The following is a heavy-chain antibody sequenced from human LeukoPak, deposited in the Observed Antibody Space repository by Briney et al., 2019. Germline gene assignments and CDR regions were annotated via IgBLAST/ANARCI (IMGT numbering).Heavy chain of an antibody. V-gene: IGHV4-31*03. Sequence: SETLSLTCTVSGGSISSGGYYWSWIRQHPGKGLEWIGYIYYSGSTYYNPSLKSRVTISVDTSKNQFPLKLSSVTAADTAVYYCARHDYGDWFDPWGQGTLVTVSS. CDR3: ARHDYGDWFDP. J-gene: IGHJ5*02. D-gene: IGHD4-17*01. CDR1: GGSISSGGYY. CDR2: IYYSGST.